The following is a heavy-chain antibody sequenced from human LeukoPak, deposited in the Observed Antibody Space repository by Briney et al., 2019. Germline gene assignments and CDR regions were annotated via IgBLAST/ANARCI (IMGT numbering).Heavy chain of an antibody. D-gene: IGHD3-22*01. V-gene: IGHV4-59*08. J-gene: IGHJ4*02. CDR1: GDSVTNYY. Sequence: PSETLSLTCSVSGDSVTNYYWSWIRQPPGKGLEYIGYIFYRGNSNYSPSLKSRLTMSVDTSRNQLSLKLSSVTAADTAVYYCARHYYDSSGYYLLDYWGQGTLVTVSS. CDR3: ARHYYDSSGYYLLDY. CDR2: IFYRGNS.